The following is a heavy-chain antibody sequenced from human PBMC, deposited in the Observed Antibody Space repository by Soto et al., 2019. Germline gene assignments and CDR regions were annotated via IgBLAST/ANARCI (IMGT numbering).Heavy chain of an antibody. J-gene: IGHJ3*01. Sequence: QVQLVESGGGVVQPGRSLRLSCAASGFTFGSYGLHWVRQTPGKGLEWVALISYDGSYQYYVDSVKGRFTISRDNSKNTLYLQMNSLRAEDTAVYYCAKDEISKTIRGDAFNFWGQGTMVTVSS. V-gene: IGHV3-30*18. D-gene: IGHD1-7*01. CDR3: AKDEISKTIRGDAFNF. CDR1: GFTFGSYG. CDR2: ISYDGSYQ.